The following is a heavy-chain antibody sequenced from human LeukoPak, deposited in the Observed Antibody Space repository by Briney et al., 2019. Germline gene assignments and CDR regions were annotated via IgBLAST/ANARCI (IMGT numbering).Heavy chain of an antibody. CDR1: GFTFDDYG. J-gene: IGHJ4*02. D-gene: IGHD6-13*01. CDR3: ARGGSSWPFDY. V-gene: IGHV3-20*01. CDR2: INWNGGST. Sequence: PGGSLRLSCAASGFTFDDYGMSWVRQAPGKGLEWVSGINWNGGSTGYADSVKGRLTISRDNAKNSLYLQMNSLRAEDTALYHCARGGSSWPFDYWGQGTLVTVSS.